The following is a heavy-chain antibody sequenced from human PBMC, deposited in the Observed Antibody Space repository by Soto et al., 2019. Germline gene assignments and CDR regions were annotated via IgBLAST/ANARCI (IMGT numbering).Heavy chain of an antibody. CDR3: ARGGIAAAGTLYYFDY. Sequence: GASVKVSCKASGGTFSSYAISWVRQAPGQGLEWMGGIIPIFGTANYAQKFQGRVTITADKSTSTAYMELSSLRSEDTAVYYCARGGIAAAGTLYYFDYWGQGTLVTVSS. V-gene: IGHV1-69*06. D-gene: IGHD6-13*01. J-gene: IGHJ4*02. CDR2: IIPIFGTA. CDR1: GGTFSSYA.